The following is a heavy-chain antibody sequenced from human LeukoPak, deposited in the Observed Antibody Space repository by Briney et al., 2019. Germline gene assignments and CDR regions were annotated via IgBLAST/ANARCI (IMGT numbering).Heavy chain of an antibody. J-gene: IGHJ4*02. CDR1: GFTFSNYW. D-gene: IGHD2-15*01. CDR2: IKQDGSEK. Sequence: GGSLRLSCAASGFTFSNYWMSWVRQAPGKGLEWVANIKQDGSEKYYVDSVKGRFTISRDNAKSSLYLQMNSLRAEDTAVYHCVRDVGAFDYWGQGTLVTVSS. V-gene: IGHV3-7*03. CDR3: VRDVGAFDY.